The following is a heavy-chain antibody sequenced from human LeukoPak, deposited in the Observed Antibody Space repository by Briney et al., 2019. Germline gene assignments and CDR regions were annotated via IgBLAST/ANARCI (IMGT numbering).Heavy chain of an antibody. CDR1: GFTFSTYW. D-gene: IGHD2/OR15-2a*01. Sequence: GGPLRLSCAASGFTFSTYWMSWLRQAPGKGLEEVANIKQDGSEKYYVDSVKGRFTISRDNTKNSLSLQMNSLRVEDTAVYYCARGGFYTDPDAFDVWGQGTMVTVSS. J-gene: IGHJ3*01. V-gene: IGHV3-7*04. CDR3: ARGGFYTDPDAFDV. CDR2: IKQDGSEK.